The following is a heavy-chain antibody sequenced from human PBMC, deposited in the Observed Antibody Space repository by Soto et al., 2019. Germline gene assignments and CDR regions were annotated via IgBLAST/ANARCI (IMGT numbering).Heavy chain of an antibody. CDR1: GYIFNTYG. V-gene: IGHV1-18*01. CDR3: IKDDCSGDTCYLGH. J-gene: IGHJ4*02. D-gene: IGHD2-15*01. CDR2: ISTYNGHT. Sequence: QVQVVQSGAEVKKPGASVKVSCKASGYIFNTYGIAWVRQAPGQGLEWMGWISTYNGHTKYAQKLQDRVTLTTDTSQPTDYMELRSRRSDDTAVYYCIKDDCSGDTCYLGHWGQGTLVTVSS.